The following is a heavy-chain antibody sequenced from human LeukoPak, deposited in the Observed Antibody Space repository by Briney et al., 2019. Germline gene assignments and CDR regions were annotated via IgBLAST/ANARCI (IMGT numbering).Heavy chain of an antibody. D-gene: IGHD3-16*02. J-gene: IGHJ5*02. CDR3: ARDKLGLGELSLYDQ. CDR2: MNPNSGGT. Sequence: ASVKVSCKASGYTLTGYYMHWVRQAPGQGLEWMGWMNPNSGGTKSAQKFQGRVTMTRDTSISTAYMELSRLTSDGTAMYYCARDKLGLGELSLYDQWGQGTLVTVSS. CDR1: GYTLTGYY. V-gene: IGHV1-2*02.